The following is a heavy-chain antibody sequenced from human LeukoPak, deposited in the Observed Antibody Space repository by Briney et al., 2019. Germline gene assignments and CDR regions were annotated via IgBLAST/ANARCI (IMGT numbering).Heavy chain of an antibody. J-gene: IGHJ4*02. D-gene: IGHD1-26*01. CDR2: ISYDGSNK. V-gene: IGHV3-30*18. CDR1: GFTFSSYG. Sequence: GGSLRLSCAASGFTFSSYGMHWVRQAPGKGLEWVSVISYDGSNKYYADSVKGRFTISRDNSKNTLYLQMNSLRAEDTAVYYCAKDRRELLLYFDYWGQGTLVTVSS. CDR3: AKDRRELLLYFDY.